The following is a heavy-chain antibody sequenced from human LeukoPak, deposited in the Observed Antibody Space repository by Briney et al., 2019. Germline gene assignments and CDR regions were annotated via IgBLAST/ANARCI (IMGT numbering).Heavy chain of an antibody. CDR1: GFTFSDHW. D-gene: IGHD2-2*01. J-gene: IGHJ4*02. CDR2: IKQDGSDK. Sequence: GGSLRLSCAASGFTFSDHWMSWVRQAPGKGLEWVANIKQDGSDKYYVDSVKDRFTISRDNAKNSLYLQMNSLGAEDTAVYYCARVRGAYCSNICYPSDFDYWGQGTLVTVSS. CDR3: ARVRGAYCSNICYPSDFDY. V-gene: IGHV3-7*01.